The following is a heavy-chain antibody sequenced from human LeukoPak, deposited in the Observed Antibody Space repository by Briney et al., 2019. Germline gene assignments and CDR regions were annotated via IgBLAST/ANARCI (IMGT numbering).Heavy chain of an antibody. D-gene: IGHD3-22*01. CDR2: IYYSGST. V-gene: IGHV4-31*02. CDR1: GFTFSSYG. Sequence: LRLSCAASGFTFSSYGMHWIRQHPGKGLEWIGYIYYSGSTYYNPSLKSRVTISVDTSKIQFSLKLSSVTAADTAVYYCARVIDSSGYVFDFWGQGTLVTVSS. J-gene: IGHJ4*02. CDR3: ARVIDSSGYVFDF.